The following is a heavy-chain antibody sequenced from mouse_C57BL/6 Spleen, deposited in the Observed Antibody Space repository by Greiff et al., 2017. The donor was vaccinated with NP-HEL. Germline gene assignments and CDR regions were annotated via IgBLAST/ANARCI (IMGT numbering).Heavy chain of an antibody. CDR3: ATHYDYYFDY. CDR2: FYPGDGDT. V-gene: IGHV1-82*01. D-gene: IGHD2-4*01. CDR1: GYAFSSSW. Sequence: VQLQESGPELVKPGASVKISCKASGYAFSSSWMNWVKQRPGKGLEWIGRFYPGDGDTNYNGKFKGKATLTADKSSSTAYMQLSSLTSEDSAVYFCATHYDYYFDYWGQGTTLTVSS. J-gene: IGHJ2*01.